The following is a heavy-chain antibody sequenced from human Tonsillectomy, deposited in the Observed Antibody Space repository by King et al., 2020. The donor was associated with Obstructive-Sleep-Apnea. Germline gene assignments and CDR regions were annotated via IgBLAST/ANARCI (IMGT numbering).Heavy chain of an antibody. D-gene: IGHD2/OR15-2a*01. CDR2: ISRNGNST. J-gene: IGHJ3*02. CDR1: GFTFRSHP. V-gene: IGHV3-64*01. CDR3: ARQEVSKGDGLDI. Sequence: VQLVESGGGLVQPGGSLRLSCAASGFTFRSHPMHWVRQAPGKGLEYVSGISRNGNSTYYANSVKGTFTISRDNSKNTLYLQMGSLRAEDMGVYYCARQEVSKGDGLDIWGQGTMVTVSS.